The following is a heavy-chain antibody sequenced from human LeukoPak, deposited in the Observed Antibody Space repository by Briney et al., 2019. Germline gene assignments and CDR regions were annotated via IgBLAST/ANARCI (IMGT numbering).Heavy chain of an antibody. Sequence: GESLKISCKGSGYSFTSYRIGWVRQMPGKGLEWMGIIYPGDSDTRYSPSFQGQVTISADKSISTAYLQWSSLKASDTAMYYCARYCSGGSCYRRALDYWGQGTLVTVPS. D-gene: IGHD2-15*01. CDR2: IYPGDSDT. CDR1: GYSFTSYR. CDR3: ARYCSGGSCYRRALDY. V-gene: IGHV5-51*01. J-gene: IGHJ4*02.